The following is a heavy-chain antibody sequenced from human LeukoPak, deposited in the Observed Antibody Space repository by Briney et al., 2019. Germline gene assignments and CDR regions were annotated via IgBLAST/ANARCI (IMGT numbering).Heavy chain of an antibody. J-gene: IGHJ4*02. V-gene: IGHV3-33*05. CDR3: ARRVVVPAAPYYFDY. CDR2: ISYDGSNK. D-gene: IGHD2-2*01. CDR1: GFTFSSCG. Sequence: GGSLRLSCTASGFTFSSCGMHWVRQAPGKGLEWVAFISYDGSNKYYADSVKGRLTISRDNSKNTLYLQMNSLRAEDTAVYYCARRVVVPAAPYYFDYWGQGTLVTVSS.